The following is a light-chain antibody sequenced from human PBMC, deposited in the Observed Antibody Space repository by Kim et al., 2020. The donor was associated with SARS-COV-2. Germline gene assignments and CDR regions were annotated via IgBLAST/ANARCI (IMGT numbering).Light chain of an antibody. V-gene: IGKV3-11*01. CDR3: QQRINWPPIT. Sequence: SPGERAPLSCGASQNITLSLGWYQQKFGPAPRLLIFDASSRATGIPARFSGSGSGTDFTLTISSLEPEDSAVYYCQQRINWPPITFGQGTRLEIK. CDR1: QNITLS. J-gene: IGKJ5*01. CDR2: DAS.